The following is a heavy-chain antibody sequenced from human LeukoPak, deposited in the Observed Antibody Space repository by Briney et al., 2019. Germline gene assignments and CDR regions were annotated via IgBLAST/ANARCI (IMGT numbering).Heavy chain of an antibody. CDR3: ARDKVVAAYLYYYYYMDV. D-gene: IGHD2-15*01. CDR2: ISSSSSYI. J-gene: IGHJ6*03. Sequence: GGSLRLSCAASGFTFSDYYMSWIRQAPGKGLEWVSSISSSSSYIYYADSVKGRFTISRDNAKNSLYLQMNSLRAEDTAVYYCARDKVVAAYLYYYYYMDVWGKGTTVTISS. CDR1: GFTFSDYY. V-gene: IGHV3-11*06.